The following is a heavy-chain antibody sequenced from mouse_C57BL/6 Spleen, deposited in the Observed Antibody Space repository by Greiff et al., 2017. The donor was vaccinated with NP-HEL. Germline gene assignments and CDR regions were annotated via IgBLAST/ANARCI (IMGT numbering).Heavy chain of an antibody. Sequence: QVQLQQPGAELVKPGASVKMSCKASGYTFTSYWITWVKQRPGQGLEWIGDIYPGSGSTNYNEKFKSKATLTVDTSSSTAYMQLSSLTSEDSAVYYCARWTYYGSSWGYFDYWGQGTTLTVSS. D-gene: IGHD1-1*01. J-gene: IGHJ2*01. CDR1: GYTFTSYW. CDR2: IYPGSGST. V-gene: IGHV1-55*01. CDR3: ARWTYYGSSWGYFDY.